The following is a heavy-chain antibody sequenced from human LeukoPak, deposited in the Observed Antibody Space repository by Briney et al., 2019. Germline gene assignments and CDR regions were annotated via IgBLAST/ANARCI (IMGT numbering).Heavy chain of an antibody. CDR2: INAGNGNT. J-gene: IGHJ4*02. D-gene: IGHD2-15*01. CDR3: AIHCSGGSCSRSYYFDY. Sequence: ASVTVSCKASGYTFSSYAMHWVRQAPGQRLEWMGWINAGNGNTKYSQEFQDRITFTSDTSASTAYMELSSLRSEDTAVYYCAIHCSGGSCSRSYYFDYWGQGTLVTVSS. CDR1: GYTFSSYA. V-gene: IGHV1-3*01.